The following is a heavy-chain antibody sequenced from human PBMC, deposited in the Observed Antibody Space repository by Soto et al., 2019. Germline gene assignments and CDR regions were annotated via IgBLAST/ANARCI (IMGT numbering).Heavy chain of an antibody. J-gene: IGHJ6*04. Sequence: WVRQAPGKGLEWVSLIQSGGSTFYAASVKGRFTISRDNSKNTLYLQMNSLRAEDTAVYYCARDDVHCSCCSCHGVPMDVCGKCTTVTGSA. D-gene: IGHD2-15*01. CDR2: IQSGGST. CDR3: ARDDVHCSCCSCHGVPMDV. V-gene: IGHV3-66*01.